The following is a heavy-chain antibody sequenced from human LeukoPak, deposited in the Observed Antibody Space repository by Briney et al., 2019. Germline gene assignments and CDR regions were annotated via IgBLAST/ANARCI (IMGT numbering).Heavy chain of an antibody. V-gene: IGHV3-23*01. J-gene: IGHJ4*02. Sequence: GESLRLSCAVSGVTFSSYAMSWVRQAPGKGLEWFSGISGSGASTYYAASEKGRFTISKAYSKNTPWQQMNSMRAEATTVYYCAKVNVWLPKDWGQATLLTVS. D-gene: IGHD2-8*01. CDR2: ISGSGAST. CDR3: AKVNVWLPKD. CDR1: GVTFSSYA.